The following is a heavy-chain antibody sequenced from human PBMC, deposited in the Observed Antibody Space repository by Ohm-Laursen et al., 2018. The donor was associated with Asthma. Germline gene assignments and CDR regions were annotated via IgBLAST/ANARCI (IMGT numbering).Heavy chain of an antibody. J-gene: IGHJ6*02. CDR2: ISYDGSNK. CDR1: GFTFSFYT. V-gene: IGHV3-30*18. Sequence: SLRLSCTASGFTFSFYTMNWVRQAPGKGLEWVAVISYDGSNKYYADSVKGRFTISRDNSKNTLYLQMNSPRAEDTAVYYCAKDLIRGYSYGYNYYYGMDVWGQGTTVTVSS. CDR3: AKDLIRGYSYGYNYYYGMDV. D-gene: IGHD5-18*01.